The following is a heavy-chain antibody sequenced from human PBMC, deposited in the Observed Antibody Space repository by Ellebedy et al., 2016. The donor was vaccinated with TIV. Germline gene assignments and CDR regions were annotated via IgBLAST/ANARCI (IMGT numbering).Heavy chain of an antibody. V-gene: IGHV4-34*01. Sequence: MPGGSLRLSCAVYGESFSGYYWTWIRQSPGKGLEWIGEINHRGSNNYSPSLKTRVALSVDTSKNQFSLKLTSVTAADTAMYYCTRRPQREFNNGYPYFFDSWGPGVLVTVSS. CDR3: TRRPQREFNNGYPYFFDS. D-gene: IGHD5-24*01. J-gene: IGHJ4*02. CDR2: INHRGSN. CDR1: GESFSGYY.